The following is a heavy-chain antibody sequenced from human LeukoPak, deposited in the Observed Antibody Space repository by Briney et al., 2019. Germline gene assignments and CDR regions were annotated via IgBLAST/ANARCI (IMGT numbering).Heavy chain of an antibody. V-gene: IGHV5-51*01. CDR3: ARQRYSYGLGGDY. J-gene: IGHJ4*02. CDR2: IYPGDSDT. CDR1: GYSFTSYW. Sequence: GESLKISCKGSGYSFTSYWMGWVRQMPGKGLEWMGIIYPGDSDTRYSLSFQGQVTISADKSISTAYLQWSSLKASDTAMYYCARQRYSYGLGGDYWGQGTLVTVSS. D-gene: IGHD5-18*01.